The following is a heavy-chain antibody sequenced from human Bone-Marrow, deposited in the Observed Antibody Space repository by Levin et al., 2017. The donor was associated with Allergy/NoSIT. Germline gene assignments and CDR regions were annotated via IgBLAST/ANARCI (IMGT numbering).Heavy chain of an antibody. D-gene: IGHD3-22*01. V-gene: IGHV3-30*18. CDR1: GFTLRTYG. CDR2: ISYDGSEK. Sequence: SCAVSGFTLRTYGMHWVRQAPGKGLEWVAFISYDGSEKYYRDSVKGRFTISRDVSQNTLSLQLNNLRPEDTAMYYCAKAALTYGSRDYYFDSCGQGTLVTVSS. J-gene: IGHJ4*02. CDR3: AKAALTYGSRDYYFDS.